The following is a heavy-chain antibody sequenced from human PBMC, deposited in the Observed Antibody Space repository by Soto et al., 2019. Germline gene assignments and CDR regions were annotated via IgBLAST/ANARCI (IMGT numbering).Heavy chain of an antibody. J-gene: IGHJ4*02. D-gene: IGHD5-12*01. CDR3: ARVSGYYLPDY. CDR1: GYTFTNYA. V-gene: IGHV1-3*05. Sequence: QVQFVQSGAEEKKPGASVKVSCKASGYTFTNYAMHWVRQAPGQRLEWMGWINAGNGNTKYSQKFQGRVTITRDTSASTAYMELSSLRSEDTAVYYWARVSGYYLPDYWGQGTLVTVSS. CDR2: INAGNGNT.